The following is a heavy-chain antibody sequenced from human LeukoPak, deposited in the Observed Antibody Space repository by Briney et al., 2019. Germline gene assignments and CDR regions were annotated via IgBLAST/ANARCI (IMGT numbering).Heavy chain of an antibody. CDR2: INHSGST. J-gene: IGHJ4*02. V-gene: IGHV4-34*01. Sequence: GSLRLSCAASGSTFSNYWMSWVRQAPGKGLEWIGEINHSGSTNYNPSLKSRVTISVDTSKNQFSLKLSSVTAADTAVYYCARGPNYDILTGYPKEPFDYWGQGTLVTVSS. D-gene: IGHD3-9*01. CDR3: ARGPNYDILTGYPKEPFDY. CDR1: GSTFSNYW.